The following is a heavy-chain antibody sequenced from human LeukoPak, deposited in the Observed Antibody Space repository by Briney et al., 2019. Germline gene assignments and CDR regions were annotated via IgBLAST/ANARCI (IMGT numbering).Heavy chain of an antibody. J-gene: IGHJ6*03. CDR1: GGSFSGYY. CDR3: ARAQLGYYYYYYMDV. CDR2: INHSGST. Sequence: PSETLSLTCAVYGGSFSGYYWSWIRQPPGKGLEWIGEINHSGSTNYNPSLKSRVTISVDTSKNQFSLKLSSVTAADTAVYYCARAQLGYYYYYYMDVWGKGTTVTVSS. V-gene: IGHV4-34*01. D-gene: IGHD6-6*01.